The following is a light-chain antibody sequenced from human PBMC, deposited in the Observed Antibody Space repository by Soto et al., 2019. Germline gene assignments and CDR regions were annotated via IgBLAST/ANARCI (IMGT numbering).Light chain of an antibody. CDR1: SSDIGRYNY. CDR3: TSYRSGSTPVV. V-gene: IGLV2-14*01. Sequence: QSVLTQPASVSGSPGQSITISCTGTSSDIGRYNYVSWYQHLPGKAPKLIIFEVSNRPSGVSIRFSGSKSGNTASLTISGLQAEDEADYYCTSYRSGSTPVVFGGGTKVTVL. J-gene: IGLJ2*01. CDR2: EVS.